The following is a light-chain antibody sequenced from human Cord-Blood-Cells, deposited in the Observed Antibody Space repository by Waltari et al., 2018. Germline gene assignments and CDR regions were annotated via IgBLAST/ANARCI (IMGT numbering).Light chain of an antibody. CDR3: QQYGSSPWT. V-gene: IGKV3-20*01. CDR2: GAS. Sequence: EIVLTQSPGTLSLSPGERATLSCRASQSVSSSYLAWYQQQPGQAPRLLIYGASSSATGIPDRFSGSGSGTDFTLTISRLEPEDFAVYYCQQYGSSPWTFGQGTKVEIK. CDR1: QSVSSSY. J-gene: IGKJ1*01.